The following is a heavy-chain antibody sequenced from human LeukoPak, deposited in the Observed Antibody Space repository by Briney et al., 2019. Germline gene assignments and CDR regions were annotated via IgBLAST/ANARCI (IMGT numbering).Heavy chain of an antibody. D-gene: IGHD6-13*01. J-gene: IGHJ4*02. CDR2: IYYSGST. Sequence: SETLSLTCTVSGGSISSYYWSWIRQPRGKGLEWIGYIYYSGSTNYNPSLKSRVTISVDTSKNQFSLKLSSVTAADTAVYYCAKSIMEQLVPSHWGQGTLVTVSS. V-gene: IGHV4-59*01. CDR3: AKSIMEQLVPSH. CDR1: GGSISSYY.